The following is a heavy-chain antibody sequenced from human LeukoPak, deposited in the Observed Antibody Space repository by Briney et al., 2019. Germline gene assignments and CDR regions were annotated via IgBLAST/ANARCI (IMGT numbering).Heavy chain of an antibody. J-gene: IGHJ4*02. CDR2: IIPIFGTA. Sequence: SVKVSCKASGYTFTSSGISWVRQAPGQGLEWMGGIIPIFGTANYAQKLQGRVTMTADTSTDTVYMELSSLRSEDTAVYYCATEGKMVRGVYTDYWGQGTLVTVSS. V-gene: IGHV1-69*06. CDR1: GYTFTSSG. D-gene: IGHD3-10*01. CDR3: ATEGKMVRGVYTDY.